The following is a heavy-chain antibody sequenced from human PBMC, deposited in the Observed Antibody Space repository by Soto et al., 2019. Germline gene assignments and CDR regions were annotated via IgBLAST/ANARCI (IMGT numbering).Heavy chain of an antibody. CDR2: ISGSGGST. D-gene: IGHD2-15*01. J-gene: IGHJ4*02. V-gene: IGHV3-23*01. CDR1: GFTFSSYA. Sequence: EVQLLESGGGLVQPGGSLRLSCAASGFTFSSYAMSWVRQAPGKGLEWVSAISGSGGSTYYADSVKGRLTISRDNAKNTLYLQMNSLKAEDTAVYYCAKAAGYCSGGSCYYFDYWGQGTLVTVSS. CDR3: AKAAGYCSGGSCYYFDY.